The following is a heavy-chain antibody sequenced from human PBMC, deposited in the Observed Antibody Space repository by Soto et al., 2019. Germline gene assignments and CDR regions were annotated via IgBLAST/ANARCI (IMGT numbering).Heavy chain of an antibody. Sequence: GESLKISCKASGYTFTNSLIGWVRQMPGKGLEWMGVVYLGDSDARYSPSFQGQVTLSADKSINTAYLQWSSLKASDTATYYCAKEAGSAYYGMDVWGQGTTVTVSS. J-gene: IGHJ6*02. CDR3: AKEAGSAYYGMDV. V-gene: IGHV5-51*01. CDR1: GYTFTNSL. D-gene: IGHD6-19*01. CDR2: VYLGDSDA.